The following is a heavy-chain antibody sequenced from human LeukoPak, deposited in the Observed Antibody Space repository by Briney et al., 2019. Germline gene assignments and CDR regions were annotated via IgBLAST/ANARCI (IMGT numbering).Heavy chain of an antibody. J-gene: IGHJ4*02. Sequence: SETLSLTCTVSGGSISSYYWSWIWQPPGKGLEWIGYIYYSGSTNYNPSLKSRVTMSVDTSKTQFSLKLTSVTAADTAVYYCAGSRDGYSDYWGQGTLVTVSS. D-gene: IGHD5-24*01. CDR3: AGSRDGYSDY. CDR1: GGSISSYY. CDR2: IYYSGST. V-gene: IGHV4-59*01.